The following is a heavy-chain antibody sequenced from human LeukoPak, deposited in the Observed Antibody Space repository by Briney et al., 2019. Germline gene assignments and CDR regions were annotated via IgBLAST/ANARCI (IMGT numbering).Heavy chain of an antibody. D-gene: IGHD4-23*01. CDR3: ARGGYGGFHPRGLFDY. Sequence: QPGGSLRLSCAASGFTFSSYSMNWVRQAPGKGLEWVSYISSSSSTIYYADSVKGRFTISRDNAKNSLYLQMNSLRAEDTAVYYCARGGYGGFHPRGLFDYWGQGTLVTVSS. CDR1: GFTFSSYS. J-gene: IGHJ4*02. CDR2: ISSSSSTI. V-gene: IGHV3-48*01.